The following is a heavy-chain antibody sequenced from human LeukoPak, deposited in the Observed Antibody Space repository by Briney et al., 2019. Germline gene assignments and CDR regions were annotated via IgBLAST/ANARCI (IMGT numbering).Heavy chain of an antibody. Sequence: GASVKVSCKASGGTFSSYAISWVRQAPGQGLEWMGRIIPILGIANYAQKFQGRVTITADKSTSTAYMELSSLRSEDTAVYYCARDKLRLGGLSSPLAFDIWGQGTMVTVSS. CDR3: ARDKLRLGGLSSPLAFDI. V-gene: IGHV1-69*04. J-gene: IGHJ3*02. CDR2: IIPILGIA. CDR1: GGTFSSYA. D-gene: IGHD3-16*02.